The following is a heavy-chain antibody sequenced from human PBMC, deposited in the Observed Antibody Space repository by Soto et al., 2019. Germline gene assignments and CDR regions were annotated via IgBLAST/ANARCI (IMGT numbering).Heavy chain of an antibody. V-gene: IGHV1-69*13. Sequence: SVKVSCKASGGTFSIYAISGVVQSASRWRDWMGGIIPIFGTANYAQKFQGRVTITADESTSTAYMELSSLRSEDTAVYYCARAHPYYYDSPRSWQAFDYWGQGTLVTVSS. CDR3: ARAHPYYYDSPRSWQAFDY. D-gene: IGHD3-22*01. J-gene: IGHJ4*02. CDR2: IIPIFGTA. CDR1: GGTFSIYA.